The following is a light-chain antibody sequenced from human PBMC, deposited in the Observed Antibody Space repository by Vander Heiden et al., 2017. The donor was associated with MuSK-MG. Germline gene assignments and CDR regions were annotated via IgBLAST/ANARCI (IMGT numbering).Light chain of an antibody. J-gene: IGKJ3*01. V-gene: IGKV1-33*01. CDR1: QDISNY. Sequence: DIQMTQSPSSLSASVGDRVTITCQASQDISNYLNWYQQKPGKAPKLLIYDASNLETGVPSRFSVSGSGTDFTFTISSLQPEDISTYYFQHDDNLPITFGPGTKVDIK. CDR2: DAS. CDR3: QHDDNLPIT.